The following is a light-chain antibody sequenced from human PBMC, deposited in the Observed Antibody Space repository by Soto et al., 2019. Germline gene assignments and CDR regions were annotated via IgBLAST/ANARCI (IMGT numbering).Light chain of an antibody. CDR2: EVS. Sequence: QSALTQPASVSGSPGQSITISCTGTSRDIGGYNYVSWYQQHPGKAPKLMIYEVSNRPSGVSNRFYGSKSGNTASLTISGLQAEDEADYYSSSYTSSSTLYVFGTGTKLTVL. V-gene: IGLV2-14*01. CDR3: SSYTSSSTLYV. CDR1: SRDIGGYNY. J-gene: IGLJ1*01.